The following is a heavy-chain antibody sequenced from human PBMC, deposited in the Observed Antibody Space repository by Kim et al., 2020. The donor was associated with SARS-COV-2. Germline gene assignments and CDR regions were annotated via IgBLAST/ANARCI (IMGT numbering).Heavy chain of an antibody. D-gene: IGHD5-12*01. J-gene: IGHJ4*02. CDR2: ISYDGNNK. V-gene: IGHV3-30*04. CDR3: ARDHEEMATITSFDY. CDR1: GFTFSTYA. Sequence: GGSLRLSCAASGFTFSTYAMHWVRQAPGKGLEWVAVISYDGNNKFYSDSVRGRFTISRDNSKNTLYLQMNSLRTEDTAVYYCARDHEEMATITSFDYWGQGTLVTVSS.